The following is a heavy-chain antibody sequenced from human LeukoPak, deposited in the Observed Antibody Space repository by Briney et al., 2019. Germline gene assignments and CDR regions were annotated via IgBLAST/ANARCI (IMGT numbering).Heavy chain of an antibody. CDR2: ISGSGGST. CDR3: ATSSTTYGSGNYDSRAFED. Sequence: PGGSLRLSCAASGFTFSGHAMNWVRQAPGKGLEWVSVISGSGGSTYYADSVKGRFTISRDNSKNTVYVQMNSLRVEDTAVYYCATSSTTYGSGNYDSRAFEDWGQGTLVTGSS. D-gene: IGHD3-10*01. V-gene: IGHV3-23*01. CDR1: GFTFSGHA. J-gene: IGHJ4*02.